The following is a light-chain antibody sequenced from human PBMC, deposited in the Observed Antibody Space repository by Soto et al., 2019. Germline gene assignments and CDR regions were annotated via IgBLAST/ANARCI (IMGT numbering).Light chain of an antibody. J-gene: IGKJ4*01. Sequence: EIVMTQSPATLSVSPGEGVTLSCRASQTVPSRIAWYQQKPGQAPSLLIYGASTRATGIPARFSGIGSGTEFTLIISSLQSEDFGVYYCQHYKTWPLSFGGGTKVDIK. V-gene: IGKV3-15*01. CDR3: QHYKTWPLS. CDR2: GAS. CDR1: QTVPSR.